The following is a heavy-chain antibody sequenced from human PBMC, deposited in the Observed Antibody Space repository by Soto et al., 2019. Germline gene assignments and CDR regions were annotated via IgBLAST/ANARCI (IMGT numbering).Heavy chain of an antibody. D-gene: IGHD3-10*01. Sequence: QVQLQESGPGLVKPSQTLSLNCSVSGGSINSGDYHWSWIRQHAGQGLEWIGYIYYSGTTYYNPSLKSRVTLSMDMSKYQFSLAMTSVTAADPAVYCCARVRGHAFDIRGQGTMVTVSS. CDR1: GGSINSGDYH. V-gene: IGHV4-31*03. J-gene: IGHJ3*02. CDR2: IYYSGTT. CDR3: ARVRGHAFDI.